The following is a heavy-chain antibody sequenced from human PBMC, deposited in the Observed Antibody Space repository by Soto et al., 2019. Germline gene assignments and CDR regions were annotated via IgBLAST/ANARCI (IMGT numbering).Heavy chain of an antibody. CDR2: IIPIFGTA. CDR3: AAEDYDFWSGYGNWFDP. J-gene: IGHJ5*02. CDR1: GSTFSSYA. D-gene: IGHD3-3*01. V-gene: IGHV1-69*01. Sequence: QVQLVQSGAEVKKPGSSVKVSCKASGSTFSSYAISWVRQAPGQGLEWMGGIIPIFGTANYAQKFQGRVTITADESTSTAYMELSSLRSEDTAVYYCAAEDYDFWSGYGNWFDPWGQGTLVTVSS.